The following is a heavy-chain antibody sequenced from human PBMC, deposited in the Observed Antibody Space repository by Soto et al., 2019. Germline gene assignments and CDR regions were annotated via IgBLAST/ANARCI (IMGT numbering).Heavy chain of an antibody. Sequence: QVQLVQSGAEVKKPGSSVNVSCKSSGGTFSRYSITWVRQAPGHGLEWIGRVIPIFGIASYAQKFQGRVTITADESTSTAYMELSSLRSDDTAVYSCAREDRDRETGLVPAAIDGMDVWGQGTTVTVSS. CDR1: GGTFSRYS. CDR3: AREDRDRETGLVPAAIDGMDV. CDR2: VIPIFGIA. J-gene: IGHJ6*02. D-gene: IGHD2-2*01. V-gene: IGHV1-69*08.